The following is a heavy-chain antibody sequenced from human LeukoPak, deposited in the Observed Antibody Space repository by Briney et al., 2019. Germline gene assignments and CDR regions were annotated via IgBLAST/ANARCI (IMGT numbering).Heavy chain of an antibody. CDR3: ASDLYGSAYYYYMDV. CDR1: GGTFSSYA. CDR2: IIPIFGTA. J-gene: IGHJ6*03. Sequence: SVKVSCKASGGTFSSYAISWVRQAPGQGLEWMGGIIPIFGTANYAQKFQGRVTITADKSTSTAYMELSSLRSEDTAVYYCASDLYGSAYYYYMDVWGKGTTVTVSS. V-gene: IGHV1-69*06. D-gene: IGHD3-10*01.